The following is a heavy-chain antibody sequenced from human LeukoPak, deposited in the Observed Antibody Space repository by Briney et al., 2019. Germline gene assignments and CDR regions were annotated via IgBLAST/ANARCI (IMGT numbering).Heavy chain of an antibody. CDR2: IFYTGST. J-gene: IGHJ3*02. CDR3: ARAVSGYDSDAFDI. V-gene: IGHV4-59*01. D-gene: IGHD5-12*01. Sequence: SETLSLTCTVSGGSIGSDYWNWIRQPPGKGLEWIGYIFYTGSTNYNPSRKSRVTISVDTSKNQFSLKLSSVTAADTAVYYCARAVSGYDSDAFDIWGQGTMVTVSS. CDR1: GGSIGSDY.